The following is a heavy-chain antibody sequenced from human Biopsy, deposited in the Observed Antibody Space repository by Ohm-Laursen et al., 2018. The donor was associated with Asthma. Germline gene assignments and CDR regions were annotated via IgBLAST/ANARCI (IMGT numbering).Heavy chain of an antibody. CDR1: GGAIRTSGYY. Sequence: GTLSLTCSVSGGAIRTSGYYWGWIRQPPGKGLEWIGSMYYSGSAYYNPSLESRVTISVDTSKNQFSLKRRSVTAADTAVYFCARHQEAASYHYDGSIAYWGQGIPVTVSS. V-gene: IGHV4-39*01. CDR3: ARHQEAASYHYDGSIAY. CDR2: MYYSGSA. D-gene: IGHD3-22*01. J-gene: IGHJ4*02.